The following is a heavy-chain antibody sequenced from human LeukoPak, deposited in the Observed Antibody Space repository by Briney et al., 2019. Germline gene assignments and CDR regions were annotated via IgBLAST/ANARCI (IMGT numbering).Heavy chain of an antibody. J-gene: IGHJ4*02. D-gene: IGHD2-2*01. Sequence: GGSLRLSCAASGFTFSSYWMHWVRQAPGKGLEWVSGISASGGTTFYAESVKGRFTLSRDNSKSSLHLQMNTLRVEDTAIYFCAKDREIVPAARDHWGQGTLVTVSS. V-gene: IGHV3-23*01. CDR3: AKDREIVPAARDH. CDR1: GFTFSSYW. CDR2: ISASGGTT.